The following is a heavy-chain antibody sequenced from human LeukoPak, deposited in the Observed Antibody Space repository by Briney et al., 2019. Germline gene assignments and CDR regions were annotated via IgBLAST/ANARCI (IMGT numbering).Heavy chain of an antibody. D-gene: IGHD3-10*01. V-gene: IGHV3-48*01. CDR2: ISSISSTI. Sequence: GGSLRLSCAASGFTFSSYSMNWVRQAPGKGLEWVSYISSISSTIYYADSVKGRFTISRDNAKNSLYLQMNSLRAEDTAVYYCASNFGSGTTLWGQGTLVTVSS. CDR1: GFTFSSYS. CDR3: ASNFGSGTTL. J-gene: IGHJ4*02.